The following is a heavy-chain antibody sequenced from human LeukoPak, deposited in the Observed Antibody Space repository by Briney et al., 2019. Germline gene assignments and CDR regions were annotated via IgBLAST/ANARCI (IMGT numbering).Heavy chain of an antibody. V-gene: IGHV3-48*02. CDR3: ASAGTDTVPRWFDY. J-gene: IGHJ4*02. CDR1: GFTFSSYE. CDR2: ISSGSGTI. Sequence: GGSLRLSCAASGFTFSSYEMIWVRQAPGKGLEWVSYISSGSGTIYYADSVKGRFTISRDNAENSLYLQMNSLRDEDTAVYYCASAGTDTVPRWFDYWGQGTLVTVSS. D-gene: IGHD4-17*01.